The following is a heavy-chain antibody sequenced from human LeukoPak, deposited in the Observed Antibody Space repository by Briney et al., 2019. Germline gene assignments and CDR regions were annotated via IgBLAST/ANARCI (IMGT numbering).Heavy chain of an antibody. V-gene: IGHV1-69*13. D-gene: IGHD1-26*01. CDR2: IIPFIGAA. J-gene: IGHJ4*02. Sequence: SVWVSSKVSRGTFTAYAISRVRQAPGHEREWMGGIIPFIGAANYTQNLQGRVTITADESTSAAYLELSRRRCEDTALYYCAGEVGREGFDYWGRGTLVTVSS. CDR1: RGTFTAYA. CDR3: AGEVGREGFDY.